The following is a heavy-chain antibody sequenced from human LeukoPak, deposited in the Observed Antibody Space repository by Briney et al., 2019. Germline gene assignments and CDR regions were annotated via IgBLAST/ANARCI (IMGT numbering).Heavy chain of an antibody. V-gene: IGHV4-31*03. D-gene: IGHD5-24*01. CDR1: GGSISRGGYY. Sequence: PSETLSLTCTVSGGSISRGGYYWSWIRQHPGKGLEWIGYIYYSGSTYYNPSLKSRVTISVDTSKNQFSLKLSSVTAADTAVYYCARHGMATILDYWGQGTLVTVSS. CDR3: ARHGMATILDY. J-gene: IGHJ4*02. CDR2: IYYSGST.